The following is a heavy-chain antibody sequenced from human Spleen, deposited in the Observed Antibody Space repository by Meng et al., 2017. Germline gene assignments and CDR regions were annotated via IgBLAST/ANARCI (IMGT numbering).Heavy chain of an antibody. J-gene: IGHJ5*02. D-gene: IGHD2-15*01. Sequence: QLQLQESGSGLVKPSQTLSLTCTVSAGSISSSNYYWAWIRQPPGMGLEWIGSIYHGGTTYYNPSLESRVTISVDTSKNQFSLKLTSVTAADTAMYCCARRGLVVAASWGQGTLVTVSS. CDR1: AGSISSSNYY. CDR3: ARRGLVVAAS. CDR2: IYHGGTT. V-gene: IGHV4-39*01.